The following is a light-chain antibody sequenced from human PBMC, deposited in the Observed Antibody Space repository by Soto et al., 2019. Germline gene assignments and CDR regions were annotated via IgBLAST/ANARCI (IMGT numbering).Light chain of an antibody. CDR1: QSISSSY. Sequence: VLTQSPGTLSLFPGERATLSCRASQSISSSYLAWYQQKPGQAPRLLIYVASSRATGIPDRFSGAGSATDFTLTISRLEPEDFAVYYCHQYGSAPAWTFGQGTKVEIK. CDR2: VAS. V-gene: IGKV3-20*01. CDR3: HQYGSAPAWT. J-gene: IGKJ1*01.